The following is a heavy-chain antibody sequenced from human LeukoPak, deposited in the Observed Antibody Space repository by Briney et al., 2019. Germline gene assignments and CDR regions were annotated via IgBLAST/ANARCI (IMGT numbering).Heavy chain of an antibody. D-gene: IGHD3-10*01. CDR1: GYTISSNY. CDR2: IYSGGST. J-gene: IGHJ6*02. Sequence: GGSLRLSCAASGYTISSNYMTWVRQALGKGLEWVSIIYSGGSTYYADSVKGQFTISRDNSKNTLYLQMNSLRAEDTAVYYCARGFSVRGVIYGMDVWGQGTTVTVSS. CDR3: ARGFSVRGVIYGMDV. V-gene: IGHV3-53*01.